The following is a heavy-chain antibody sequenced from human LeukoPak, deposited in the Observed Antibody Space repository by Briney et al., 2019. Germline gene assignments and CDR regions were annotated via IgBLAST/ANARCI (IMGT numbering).Heavy chain of an antibody. Sequence: GGSLRLSCVGSGFSFTSYAMNWVRQAPGKGLEWVSGISGSGGSTYYADSVKGRFTISRDNSKNTLYLQMNSLRAEDTAVYYCAKGHGYSSGSLDYWGQGTLVTVSS. D-gene: IGHD5-18*01. CDR2: ISGSGGST. CDR3: AKGHGYSSGSLDY. CDR1: GFSFTSYA. V-gene: IGHV3-23*01. J-gene: IGHJ4*02.